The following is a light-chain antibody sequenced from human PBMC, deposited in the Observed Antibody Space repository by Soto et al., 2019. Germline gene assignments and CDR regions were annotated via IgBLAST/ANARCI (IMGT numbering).Light chain of an antibody. J-gene: IGKJ1*01. CDR3: QQYYSTPLE. CDR1: QSVLYSSNNKNY. CDR2: WAS. Sequence: DIVMTQSPDSLAVSLGERATINCKSSQSVLYSSNNKNYLAWYQQKPGQPPKLLIYWASTRESGVPDRFSGGGSGTDFTLTISSLQAEDVAVYYCQQYYSTPLEFGQGTKVELK. V-gene: IGKV4-1*01.